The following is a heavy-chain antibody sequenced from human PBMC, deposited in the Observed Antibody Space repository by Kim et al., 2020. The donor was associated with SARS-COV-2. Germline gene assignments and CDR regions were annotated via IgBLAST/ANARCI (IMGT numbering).Heavy chain of an antibody. J-gene: IGHJ4*02. D-gene: IGHD3-10*01. Sequence: FTISRDNAKNSLYLQMNSLRDEDTAVYYCARDRTYYYGSGNSENPGSFDYWGQGTLVTVSS. CDR3: ARDRTYYYGSGNSENPGSFDY. V-gene: IGHV3-48*02.